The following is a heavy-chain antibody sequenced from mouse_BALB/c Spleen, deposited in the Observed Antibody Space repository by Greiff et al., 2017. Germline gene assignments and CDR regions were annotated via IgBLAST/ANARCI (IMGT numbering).Heavy chain of an antibody. CDR2: ISYSGST. Sequence: EVKVVESGPSLVKPSQTLSLTCSVTGDSITSCYWNWIRKFPGNKLEYMGYISYSGSTYYNPSLKSRISITRDTSKNQYYLQLNSVTTEDTATYYCASNHGSPAWFAYWGQGTLVTVSA. CDR1: GDSITSCY. D-gene: IGHD1-1*01. CDR3: ASNHGSPAWFAY. V-gene: IGHV3-8*02. J-gene: IGHJ3*01.